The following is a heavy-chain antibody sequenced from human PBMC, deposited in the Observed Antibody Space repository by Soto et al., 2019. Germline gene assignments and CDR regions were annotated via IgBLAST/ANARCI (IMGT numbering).Heavy chain of an antibody. D-gene: IGHD1-1*01. J-gene: IGHJ6*02. Sequence: QVQLVQSGTEVKKPGASVKVSCKASGYTFTSYDINWVRQATGQGLEWMGWMNPNSGNTGYAQRFQGRVTMTRNTSISTPYMELSSLKSEDTAVYYCARERTGTTSMDVWGQGTTVTVSS. CDR2: MNPNSGNT. V-gene: IGHV1-8*01. CDR1: GYTFTSYD. CDR3: ARERTGTTSMDV.